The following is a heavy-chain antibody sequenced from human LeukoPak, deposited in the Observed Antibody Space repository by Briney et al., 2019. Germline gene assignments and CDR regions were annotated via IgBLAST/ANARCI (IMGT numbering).Heavy chain of an antibody. Sequence: SETLSLTCTVSGGSISSYYWSWIRQPAGKGLEWNGRIYTSGSTNYNPSLKSRVTMSVDTSKNQFSLKLSSVTAADTAVYYCARESCTNGVCYSYYYYYMDVWGKGTTVTVSS. D-gene: IGHD2-8*01. J-gene: IGHJ6*03. CDR2: IYTSGST. CDR3: ARESCTNGVCYSYYYYYMDV. V-gene: IGHV4-4*07. CDR1: GGSISSYY.